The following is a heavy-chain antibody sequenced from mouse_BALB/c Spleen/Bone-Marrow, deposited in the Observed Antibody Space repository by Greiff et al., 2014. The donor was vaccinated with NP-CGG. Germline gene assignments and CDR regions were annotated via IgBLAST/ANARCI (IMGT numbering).Heavy chain of an antibody. V-gene: IGHV2-9*02. J-gene: IGHJ3*01. Sequence: QVQLKESGPGLVAPSQSLSITCTVSGFSLTSYGVHWVRQPPGEGLEWLGVIWAGGSTNYNSALMSRLSISKDNSKSQVFLKMNSLQTDDTAMYYCARVLEGFAYWGQGTLVTVSA. CDR2: IWAGGST. CDR3: ARVLEGFAY. CDR1: GFSLTSYG.